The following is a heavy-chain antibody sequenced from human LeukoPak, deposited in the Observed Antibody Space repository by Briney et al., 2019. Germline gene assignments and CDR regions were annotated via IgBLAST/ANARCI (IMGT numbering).Heavy chain of an antibody. Sequence: GGSLRLSCAASGFTISSYDMHWVRQATGKGLEWVSAIGTAGDTYYPGSVKGRFTISRENAKNSLYLQMNSLRAGDTAVYYCARGIRGPGSYYKRNYYYGMDVWGQGTTVTVSS. D-gene: IGHD3-10*01. CDR1: GFTISSYD. J-gene: IGHJ6*02. V-gene: IGHV3-13*01. CDR2: IGTAGDT. CDR3: ARGIRGPGSYYKRNYYYGMDV.